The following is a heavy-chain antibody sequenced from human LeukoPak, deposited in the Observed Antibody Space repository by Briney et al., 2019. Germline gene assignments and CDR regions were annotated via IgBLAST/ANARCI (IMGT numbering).Heavy chain of an antibody. D-gene: IGHD1-26*01. Sequence: PSETLSLTCTVSGGSISSGGYYWSWLRQRPGTGLEWIGYIYYSGSTYYNPSLKSRVTISVDTSKNQFSLKLSSVTAADTAVHYCARVLGSYFNYWGQGTLVTVSS. J-gene: IGHJ4*02. CDR2: IYYSGST. CDR1: GGSISSGGYY. CDR3: ARVLGSYFNY. V-gene: IGHV4-31*03.